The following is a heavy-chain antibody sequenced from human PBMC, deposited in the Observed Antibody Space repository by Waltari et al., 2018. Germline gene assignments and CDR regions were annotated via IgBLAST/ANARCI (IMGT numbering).Heavy chain of an antibody. CDR3: ALDTGALWMDV. D-gene: IGHD2-21*01. Sequence: QVQLVQSGAEVKKPGASVKISCKTSEYTFTSSYIHGVRQAPGQGLEWMGIIKPSGGSTIYAQKFQGRVTMTRDTSTSTVYMELSSLRSDDTAVYYCALDTGALWMDVWGQGTTVTVSS. CDR2: IKPSGGST. V-gene: IGHV1-46*01. CDR1: EYTFTSSY. J-gene: IGHJ6*02.